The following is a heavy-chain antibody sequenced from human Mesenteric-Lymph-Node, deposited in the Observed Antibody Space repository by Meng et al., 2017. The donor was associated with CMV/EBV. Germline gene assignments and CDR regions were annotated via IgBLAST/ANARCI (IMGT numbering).Heavy chain of an antibody. CDR2: IYRNGRT. D-gene: IGHD6-19*01. CDR3: TRYSRGWYFDS. Sequence: YTVAGDSVTGAFAYWSWIRQTPEKGMEFIAYIYRNGRTTYNPSLESRVTMSLDTSRNQFSLKLTSVTAADTAVYFCTRYSRGWYFDSWGQGSLVTVSS. J-gene: IGHJ4*02. CDR1: GDSVTGAFAY. V-gene: IGHV4-61*01.